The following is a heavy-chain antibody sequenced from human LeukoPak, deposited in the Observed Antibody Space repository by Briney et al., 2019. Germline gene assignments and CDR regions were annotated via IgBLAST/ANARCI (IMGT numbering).Heavy chain of an antibody. D-gene: IGHD2-2*01. V-gene: IGHV3-11*04. Sequence: GGSLRLPCAASGFTVSSNYMSWVRQAPGKGLEWVSYISSSGTTMYYADSVKGRLTLSRDNTKNTLYLQMNSLRAEDTAVYYCARGLGYQLLWGYYYYMDVWGKGTTVTVSS. CDR3: ARGLGYQLLWGYYYYMDV. CDR1: GFTVSSNY. J-gene: IGHJ6*03. CDR2: ISSSGTTM.